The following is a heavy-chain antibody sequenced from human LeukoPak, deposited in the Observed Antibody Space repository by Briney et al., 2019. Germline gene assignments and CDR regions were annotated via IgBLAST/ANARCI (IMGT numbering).Heavy chain of an antibody. J-gene: IGHJ5*02. D-gene: IGHD3-10*01. Sequence: PSETLSLTCTVSGGSISSHYWSWIRQPAGKGLEWIGRIYISGTTNYNPSIKSRVTMSLDTSKNQITLKLTSVTAADTAVYYCARLGYVSGTRGLDPWGQGTLVTVSS. CDR2: IYISGTT. CDR3: ARLGYVSGTRGLDP. V-gene: IGHV4-4*07. CDR1: GGSISSHY.